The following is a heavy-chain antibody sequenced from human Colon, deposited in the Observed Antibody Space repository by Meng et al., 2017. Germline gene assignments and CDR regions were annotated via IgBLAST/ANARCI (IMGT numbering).Heavy chain of an antibody. CDR1: GGSISSGGYY. CDR2: IYYSGST. J-gene: IGHJ4*02. D-gene: IGHD6-19*01. Sequence: QVLLQGSGPGLVKPSQTLSPTCTVSGGSISSGGYYWSWIRQHPGKGLEWIGYIYYSGSTYYNPSLKSLVTISVDTSKNQFSLKLSSVTAADTAVYYCARVLPFSSGWSYFDYWGQGTLVTVSS. CDR3: ARVLPFSSGWSYFDY. V-gene: IGHV4-31*01.